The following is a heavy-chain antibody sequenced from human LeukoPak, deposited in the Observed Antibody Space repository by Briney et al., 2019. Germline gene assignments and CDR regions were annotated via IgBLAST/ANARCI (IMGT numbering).Heavy chain of an antibody. V-gene: IGHV3-30*04. CDR1: GFTFSSYA. CDR2: ISYDGSNK. CDR3: ARDVYCSSTSCYTENWFDP. J-gene: IGHJ5*02. D-gene: IGHD2-2*02. Sequence: GGSLRLSCAASGFTFSSYAMHWVRQAPAKGLEWVAVISYDGSNKYYADSVKGRFTISRDNSKNTLYLQMNSLRAEDTAVYYCARDVYCSSTSCYTENWFDPWGQGTLVTVSS.